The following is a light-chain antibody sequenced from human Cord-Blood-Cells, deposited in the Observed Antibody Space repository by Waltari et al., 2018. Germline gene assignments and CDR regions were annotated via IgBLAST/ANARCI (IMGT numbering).Light chain of an antibody. CDR1: SSAVGGYHY. J-gene: IGLJ3*02. CDR3: CSYAGSYTWV. V-gene: IGLV2-11*01. Sequence: QSALTQPRSVSGSPGQSVTTSCTATSSAVGGYHYVSWYQQHPGTAPKLMIYNVSKRPSEVPDRFSGSKSGNPASLTISGLQAEDEADYYCCSYAGSYTWVFGGGTKLTVL. CDR2: NVS.